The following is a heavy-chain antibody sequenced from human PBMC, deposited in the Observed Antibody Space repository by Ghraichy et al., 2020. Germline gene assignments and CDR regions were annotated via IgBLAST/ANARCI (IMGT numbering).Heavy chain of an antibody. J-gene: IGHJ4*02. D-gene: IGHD6-19*01. CDR1: GFTFSDYY. CDR3: ARVLVEEQWLVRATPDY. CDR2: ISSSGSTI. V-gene: IGHV3-11*01. Sequence: GGSLRLSCAASGFTFSDYYMSWIRQAPGKGLEWVSYISSSGSTIYYADSVKGRFTIPRDNAKNSLYLQMNSLRAEDTAVYYCARVLVEEQWLVRATPDYWGQGTLVTVSS.